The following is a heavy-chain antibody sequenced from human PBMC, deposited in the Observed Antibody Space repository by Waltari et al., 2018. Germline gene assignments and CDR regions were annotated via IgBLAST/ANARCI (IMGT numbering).Heavy chain of an antibody. CDR2: IKQDGSEK. CDR1: GFTFSSYW. V-gene: IGHV3-7*01. D-gene: IGHD3-9*01. J-gene: IGHJ6*03. Sequence: EVQLVESGGGLVQPGGSLRLSCAASGFTFSSYWMRWVRQAPGEGLEWVANIKQDGSEKYYVDSVKGRFTISRDNAKNSLYLQMNSLRAEDTAVYYCARFLRYFDIYYYYYMDVWGKGTTVTISS. CDR3: ARFLRYFDIYYYYYMDV.